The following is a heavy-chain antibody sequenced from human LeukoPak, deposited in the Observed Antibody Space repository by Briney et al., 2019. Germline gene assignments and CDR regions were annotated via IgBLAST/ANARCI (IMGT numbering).Heavy chain of an antibody. CDR1: GGTFSSYA. Sequence: SVKVSCKASGGTFSSYAISWVRQAPGQGLEWMGRIIPIFGTANYAQKFQGRVTITTDESTSTAYMELSSLRSEDTAVYYCAGVVSGWYGGVYYYYMDVWGKGTTDTVSS. D-gene: IGHD6-19*01. CDR2: IIPIFGTA. CDR3: AGVVSGWYGGVYYYYMDV. V-gene: IGHV1-69*05. J-gene: IGHJ6*03.